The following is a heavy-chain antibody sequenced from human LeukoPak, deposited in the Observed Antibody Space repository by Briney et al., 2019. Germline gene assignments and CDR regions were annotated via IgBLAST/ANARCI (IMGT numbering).Heavy chain of an antibody. D-gene: IGHD2-2*01. Sequence: SETLSLTCAVSGYSISSSSWWSWIRQPPGKGLEWIGYIYYSGSTYYNPSLKSRVTMSVDTSKNQFSLKLSSVTAVDTAAYYCARNCDTVVVPAVPRPWFDPWGQGTLVTVSS. CDR2: IYYSGST. V-gene: IGHV4-28*01. CDR3: ARNCDTVVVPAVPRPWFDP. J-gene: IGHJ5*02. CDR1: GYSISSSSW.